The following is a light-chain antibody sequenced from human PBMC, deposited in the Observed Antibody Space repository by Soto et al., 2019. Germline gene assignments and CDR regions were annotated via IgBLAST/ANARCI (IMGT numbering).Light chain of an antibody. CDR2: GAS. CDR3: QEFGSN. J-gene: IGKJ4*01. V-gene: IGKV3-15*01. CDR1: QSVSSN. Sequence: EIVMTQSPATLSVSPGERATLSCRASQSVSSNLAWYQQKPGQAPRLLIYGASTRATGIPARFSGSGSGTEFTLTISSLQSEDFAVYYCQEFGSNFGGGTRVE.